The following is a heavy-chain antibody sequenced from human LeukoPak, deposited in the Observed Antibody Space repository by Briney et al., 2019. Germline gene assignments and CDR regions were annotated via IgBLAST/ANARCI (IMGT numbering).Heavy chain of an antibody. J-gene: IGHJ1*01. CDR3: ATFQISTSWPEYFQH. CDR1: GFTFSSYW. D-gene: IGHD6-13*01. Sequence: SGGSLRLSCAASGFTFSSYWMSWVRQAPGKGLEWVANIKQDGSEKYYVDSVKGRFTISRDNAKNSLYLQMNSLRAEDTAIYYCATFQISTSWPEYFQHWGQGTLVTVSS. CDR2: IKQDGSEK. V-gene: IGHV3-7*03.